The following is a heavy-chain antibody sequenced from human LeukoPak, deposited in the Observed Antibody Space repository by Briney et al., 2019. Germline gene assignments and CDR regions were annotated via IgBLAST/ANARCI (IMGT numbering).Heavy chain of an antibody. Sequence: SETLSLTCTVSGGSISSYYWSWIRQPPGKGMEWIGYIYYSGSTNYNPSLKSRVTISVDTSKNQFSLKLSSVTAADTAVYYCARHYGSGCYVDYWGQGTLVTVSS. V-gene: IGHV4-59*08. J-gene: IGHJ4*02. D-gene: IGHD3-10*01. CDR3: ARHYGSGCYVDY. CDR1: GGSISSYY. CDR2: IYYSGST.